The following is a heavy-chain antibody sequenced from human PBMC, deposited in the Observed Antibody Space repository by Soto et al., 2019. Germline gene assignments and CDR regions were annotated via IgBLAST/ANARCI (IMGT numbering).Heavy chain of an antibody. V-gene: IGHV1-69*13. CDR2: IIPIFGTA. J-gene: IGHJ6*02. Sequence: GASVKVSCKASGGTFSSYAISWVRQAPGQGLEWMGGIIPIFGTANYAQKFQGRVTITADESTSTAYMELSSLRSEDTAVYYCARVVRGVIPRDYYYYYGMDVWGQGTTVTVSS. D-gene: IGHD3-10*01. CDR1: GGTFSSYA. CDR3: ARVVRGVIPRDYYYYYGMDV.